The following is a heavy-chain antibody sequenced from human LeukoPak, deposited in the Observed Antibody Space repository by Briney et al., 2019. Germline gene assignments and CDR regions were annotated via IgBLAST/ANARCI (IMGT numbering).Heavy chain of an antibody. J-gene: IGHJ5*02. CDR1: GYTFTAYY. CDR3: ARVNQGEWFDP. CDR2: INPNSGDT. D-gene: IGHD3-10*01. Sequence: ASVKVSCKASGYTFTAYYIHWVRQAPGQGLEWMGWINPNSGDTYYLQKFRGRVTMTRASSISTAYMEVTSLTSDDTAMYYCARVNQGEWFDPWGQGTLVTVSS. V-gene: IGHV1-2*02.